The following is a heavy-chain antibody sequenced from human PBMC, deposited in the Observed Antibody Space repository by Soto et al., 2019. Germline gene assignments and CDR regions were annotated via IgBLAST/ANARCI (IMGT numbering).Heavy chain of an antibody. CDR1: GFTFSSYS. J-gene: IGHJ5*02. Sequence: XGSLRLSCAASGFTFSSYSMNWVRQAPGKGLEWVSSISSSSSYIYYADSVKGRFTISRDNAKNSLYLQMNSLRAEDTAVYYCARDYLTYCTNGVCSADTNWFDPWGQGTLVTVSS. D-gene: IGHD2-8*01. CDR2: ISSSSSYI. CDR3: ARDYLTYCTNGVCSADTNWFDP. V-gene: IGHV3-21*01.